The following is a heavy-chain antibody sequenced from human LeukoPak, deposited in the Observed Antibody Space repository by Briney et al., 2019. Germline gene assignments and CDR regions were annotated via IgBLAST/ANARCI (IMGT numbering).Heavy chain of an antibody. CDR2: INGGYT. CDR3: ARDGPLDAFDI. J-gene: IGHJ3*02. V-gene: IGHV3-23*01. CDR1: GFTFSSSA. Sequence: GGSLRLSCAASGFTFSSSAMSWVRQAPGKGLEWVSAINGGYTYYADSVQGRFTISRDNSKSTLCLQMNSLRAEDTAVYYCARDGPLDAFDIWGQGTMVTVSS.